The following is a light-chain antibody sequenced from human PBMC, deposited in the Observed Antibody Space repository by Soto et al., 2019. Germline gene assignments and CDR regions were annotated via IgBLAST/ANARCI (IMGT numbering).Light chain of an antibody. V-gene: IGLV2-14*01. Sequence: QSVLTQPASVSGSPGQSITISCAGTSSDVGAYNYVSWYQQHPGKAPKLMIYDVTNRPSGVSDRFSGSKSGNTASLTISGLRAEDEADYYCNSYTGRSARYVSGPGTKFTVL. CDR2: DVT. CDR1: SSDVGAYNY. J-gene: IGLJ1*01. CDR3: NSYTGRSARYV.